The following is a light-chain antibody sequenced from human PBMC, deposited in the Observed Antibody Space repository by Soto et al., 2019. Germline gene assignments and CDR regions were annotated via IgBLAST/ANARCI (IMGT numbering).Light chain of an antibody. CDR2: LNSDGSH. CDR3: QTWGTGILGVV. V-gene: IGLV4-69*01. J-gene: IGLJ2*01. CDR1: SGHSSYA. Sequence: QSVLTQSPSASASLGASVKVTCTLSSGHSSYAIAWRQQQPEKGPRYLMKLNSDGSHSKGDGIPDRFSGSSSGAERYLTISSLQSEDEADYYCQTWGTGILGVVFGGGTKLTVL.